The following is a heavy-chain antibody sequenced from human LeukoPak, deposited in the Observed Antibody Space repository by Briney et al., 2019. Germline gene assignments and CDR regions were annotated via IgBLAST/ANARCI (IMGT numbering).Heavy chain of an antibody. Sequence: TGGSLRLSCAASGFSFSTYSMNWVRQAPGKGLEWVAYISGGSGYIYYADSVKGRFTVSRDNAENSLYLQMNSLRAEDTAVYYCARQGGMQSFDYWGQEILVTVSS. D-gene: IGHD6-19*01. CDR3: ARQGGMQSFDY. CDR2: ISGGSGYI. V-gene: IGHV3-21*01. CDR1: GFSFSTYS. J-gene: IGHJ4*02.